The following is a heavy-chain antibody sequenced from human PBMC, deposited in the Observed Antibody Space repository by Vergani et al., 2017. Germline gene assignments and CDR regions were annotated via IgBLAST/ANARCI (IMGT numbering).Heavy chain of an antibody. D-gene: IGHD2-21*01. CDR3: TTDPRYCGDGSCYWLRDHHYYGMDV. CDR2: IKSTFDRGTT. CDR1: GFSFRNAW. Sequence: EVQLVESGGGIVQPGGSLRLSCVASGFSFRNAWMNWVRRTPGKGLEWVGRIKSTFDRGTTDYAAAVKGSFTISRDDSKNTLFLQMNGLKTQDIGVYYCTTDPRYCGDGSCYWLRDHHYYGMDVWGQGTTVTVSS. V-gene: IGHV3-15*07. J-gene: IGHJ6*02.